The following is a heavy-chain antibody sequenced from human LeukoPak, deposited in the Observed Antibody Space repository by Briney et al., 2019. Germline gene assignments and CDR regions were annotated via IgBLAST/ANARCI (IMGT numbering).Heavy chain of an antibody. CDR1: GGSISSSSYY. CDR2: IYYSGST. CDR3: ARHSGGRSSSRQPIDY. J-gene: IGHJ4*02. Sequence: SETLSLTCTVSGGSISSSSYYWGWIRHPPGKGLEWIGSIYYSGSTYYNPSLKSRVTISVDTSKNQFSLKLSSVTAADTAVYYCARHSGGRSSSRQPIDYWGQGTLVTVSS. V-gene: IGHV4-39*01. D-gene: IGHD6-6*01.